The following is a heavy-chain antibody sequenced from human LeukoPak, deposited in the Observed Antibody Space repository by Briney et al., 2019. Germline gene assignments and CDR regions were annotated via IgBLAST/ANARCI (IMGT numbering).Heavy chain of an antibody. CDR2: IRGSDGST. V-gene: IGHV3-23*01. CDR1: GFTVSSNY. J-gene: IGHJ4*02. Sequence: GGSLRLSCAASGFTVSSNYMSWVRQAPGKGLEWVSSIRGSDGSTYYADSVKGRFAISRDNSKNTLYLQMNSLRAEDTAVYYCAKDVYGDYGGLDYWGQGTLVTVSS. D-gene: IGHD4-17*01. CDR3: AKDVYGDYGGLDY.